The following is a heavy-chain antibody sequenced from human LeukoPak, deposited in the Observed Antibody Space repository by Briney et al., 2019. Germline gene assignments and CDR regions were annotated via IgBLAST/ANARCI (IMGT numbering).Heavy chain of an antibody. D-gene: IGHD3-22*01. V-gene: IGHV4-59*08. CDR1: GGSISSYY. J-gene: IGHJ4*02. Sequence: SETLSLTCTVSGGSISSYYWSWIRQPPGKGLEWIGYIYYSGGTNYNPSLKSRVTISVDTSKNQFSLKLSSVTAADTAVYYCATPKVDSSGLGYYFDYWGQGTLVTVSS. CDR2: IYYSGGT. CDR3: ATPKVDSSGLGYYFDY.